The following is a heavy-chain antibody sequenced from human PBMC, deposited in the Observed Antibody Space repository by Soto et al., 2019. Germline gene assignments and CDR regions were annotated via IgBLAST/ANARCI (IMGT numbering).Heavy chain of an antibody. V-gene: IGHV3-30*02. CDR3: GKGSHASRPYYFDY. Sequence: GGSLRLSCAASGFTFSSYGMHWVRQAPGKGLEWVAVIWYDGSNKYYADSVKGRFTISRDNSKNTLYLQMNSLRAEDTAVYYCGKGSHASRPYYFDYWGQGTLVTVSS. D-gene: IGHD3-16*01. CDR2: IWYDGSNK. J-gene: IGHJ4*02. CDR1: GFTFSSYG.